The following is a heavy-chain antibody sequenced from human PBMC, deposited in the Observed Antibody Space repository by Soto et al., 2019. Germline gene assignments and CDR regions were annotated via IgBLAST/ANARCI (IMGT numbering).Heavy chain of an antibody. CDR1: GVSLSKSGYF. CDR3: ARHPRFLEWLLSNWFDP. CDR2: IDYSGST. Sequence: SETLSLTCTVSGVSLSKSGYFWGWIRQPPGKGLEWFGSIDYSGSTYYNPSLKSRVTISVDTSKNQFSLKLSSVTAADTAVYYCARHPRFLEWLLSNWFDPWGQGILITVCS. J-gene: IGHJ5*02. D-gene: IGHD3-3*01. V-gene: IGHV4-39*01.